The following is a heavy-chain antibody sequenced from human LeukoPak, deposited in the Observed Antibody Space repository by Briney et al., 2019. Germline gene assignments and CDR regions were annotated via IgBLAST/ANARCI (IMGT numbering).Heavy chain of an antibody. Sequence: ASVKVSCKASGYTFTSYDINWVRQATGQGLEWMGWMNPNSGNTGYAQKFQGRVTMTRNTSISTAYMELSSLRSEDTAVYYCARVLEKYYYDSSGTFDYWGQGTLVTVSS. V-gene: IGHV1-8*01. J-gene: IGHJ4*02. CDR2: MNPNSGNT. CDR3: ARVLEKYYYDSSGTFDY. D-gene: IGHD3-22*01. CDR1: GYTFTSYD.